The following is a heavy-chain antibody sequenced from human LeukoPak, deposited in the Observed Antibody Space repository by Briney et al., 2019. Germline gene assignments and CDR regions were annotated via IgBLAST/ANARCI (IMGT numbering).Heavy chain of an antibody. CDR1: GFTFSGYS. D-gene: IGHD6-13*01. Sequence: GGSLRLSCAASGFTFSGYSMNWVRQAPGEGLEWVSPISSSSSYIYYADSVKGRFTISRDNAKNSLYLQMNSLRAEDTAVYYCARDRPGIAAAWGQGALVTVSS. CDR3: ARDRPGIAAA. J-gene: IGHJ4*02. CDR2: ISSSSSYI. V-gene: IGHV3-21*01.